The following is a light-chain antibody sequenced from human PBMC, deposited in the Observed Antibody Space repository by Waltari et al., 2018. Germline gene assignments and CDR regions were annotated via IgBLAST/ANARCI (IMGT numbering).Light chain of an antibody. Sequence: QTVVTQEPSFSVSPGGTVTLTCGLSSGSVSTSYYPSWYQQTPGQAPRTLIYSTNTRSSGVPDRFSGSILGDKAALTSTGAQADDESAYYCVLYMGSGISVFGGGTKLTVL. J-gene: IGLJ3*02. V-gene: IGLV8-61*01. CDR2: STN. CDR3: VLYMGSGISV. CDR1: SGSVSTSYY.